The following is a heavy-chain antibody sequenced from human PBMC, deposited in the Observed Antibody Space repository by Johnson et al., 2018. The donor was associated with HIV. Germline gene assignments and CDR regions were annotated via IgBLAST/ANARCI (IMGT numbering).Heavy chain of an antibody. CDR1: GFTFSSYG. Sequence: QMQLVESGGGLVQPGRSLRLSCAASGFTFSSYGMHWVRQAPGQGLELVAVIWYDGSNKYYADSVKGRFTLSRDNSKNTLYLQMNSLKNEDTAVYYCATDVYPGPRYQLLHRGIWGHGTMITVSS. J-gene: IGHJ3*02. V-gene: IGHV3-33*01. CDR2: IWYDGSNK. D-gene: IGHD2-2*01. CDR3: ATDVYPGPRYQLLHRGI.